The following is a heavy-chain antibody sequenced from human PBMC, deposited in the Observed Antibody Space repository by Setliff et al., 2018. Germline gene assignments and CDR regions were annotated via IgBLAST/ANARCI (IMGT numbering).Heavy chain of an antibody. J-gene: IGHJ3*01. D-gene: IGHD2-2*01. CDR2: IIPLLGIP. V-gene: IGHV1-69*10. Sequence: SVKVSCKASGDTFSSHVITWVRQAPGQGFEWMGGIIPLLGIPNYAQKFQGRVPINADKSTNTVYMEVSSLRSEDTAVYYCARVRYRGDRAQKGGPRHAFDVWGQGTMVTVSS. CDR1: GDTFSSHV. CDR3: ARVRYRGDRAQKGGPRHAFDV.